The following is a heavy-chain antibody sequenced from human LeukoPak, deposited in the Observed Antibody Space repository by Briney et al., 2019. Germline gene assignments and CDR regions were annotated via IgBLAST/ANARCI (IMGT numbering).Heavy chain of an antibody. J-gene: IGHJ6*03. D-gene: IGHD3-22*01. CDR2: IYYSGST. CDR3: AYSSGSFFYYYMDV. CDR1: GGSISSSSYY. V-gene: IGHV4-39*07. Sequence: SETLSLTCTVSGGSISSSSYYWGWIRQPPGKGLEWIGSIYYSGSTYYNPSLKSRVTISVDTSKNQFSLKLKSVTAADMAVYYCAYSSGSFFYYYMDVWGKGTTVTISS.